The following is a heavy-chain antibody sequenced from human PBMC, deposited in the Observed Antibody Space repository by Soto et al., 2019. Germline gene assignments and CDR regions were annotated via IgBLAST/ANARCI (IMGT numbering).Heavy chain of an antibody. Sequence: QVQLVQSGAEVKKPGASVKVSCKASGYTFTSYCISWVRQAPGQGLEWMGWISAYNGNTNYAQKLQGRVTMTTDTSTSTAYMELRSLRSDDTAVYYCASLHSSGYYYYYGMDVWGQGTTVTVSS. CDR1: GYTFTSYC. CDR3: ASLHSSGYYYYYGMDV. CDR2: ISAYNGNT. J-gene: IGHJ6*02. V-gene: IGHV1-18*01. D-gene: IGHD3-22*01.